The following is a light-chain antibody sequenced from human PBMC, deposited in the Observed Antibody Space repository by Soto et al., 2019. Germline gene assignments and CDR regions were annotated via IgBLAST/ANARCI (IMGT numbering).Light chain of an antibody. V-gene: IGLV2-14*01. CDR3: SSYTSSSTDVV. J-gene: IGLJ2*01. CDR1: SSDVGGYNY. Sequence: QSALTQPASVSGSPGQSITISCTGTSSDVGGYNYVSWYQQHPGKAPKLMIYTVSNRPSGVSNRFSGSKSGNTASLTISGLQAEDEADYYCSSYTSSSTDVVFGGGTKLTVL. CDR2: TVS.